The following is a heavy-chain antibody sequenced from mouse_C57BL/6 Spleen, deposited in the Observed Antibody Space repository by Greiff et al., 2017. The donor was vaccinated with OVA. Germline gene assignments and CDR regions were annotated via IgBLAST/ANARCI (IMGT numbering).Heavy chain of an antibody. CDR2: IDPSDSYT. CDR1: GYTFTSYW. CDR3: ARGRGYPFDY. V-gene: IGHV1-50*01. D-gene: IGHD2-2*01. Sequence: QVQLQQPGAELVKPGASVKLSCKASGYTFTSYWMQWVKQRPGQGLEWIGEIDPSDSYTNYNQKFKGKATLTVDTSSSTAYMQRSSLTSEDAAVYYCARGRGYPFDYWGQGTTLTVSS. J-gene: IGHJ2*01.